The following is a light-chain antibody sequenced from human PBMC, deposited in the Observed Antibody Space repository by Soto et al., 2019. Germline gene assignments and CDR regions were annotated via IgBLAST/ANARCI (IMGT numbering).Light chain of an antibody. V-gene: IGLV2-14*01. J-gene: IGLJ2*01. CDR3: SSYTSSNTLGV. CDR2: DVS. CDR1: SSDVGSYDY. Sequence: QSALIQPPSVSGSPGQSVTISCTGTSSDVGSYDYVSWYQQYPGKAPKLMIHDVSNRPSGVSNRFSGSKSGNTASLTISGLQAEDEADYYCSSYTSSNTLGVFGGGTKVTVL.